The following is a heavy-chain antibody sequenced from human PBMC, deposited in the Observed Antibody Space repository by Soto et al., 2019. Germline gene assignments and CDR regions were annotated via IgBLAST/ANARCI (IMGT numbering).Heavy chain of an antibody. V-gene: IGHV1-8*01. D-gene: IGHD3-22*01. CDR1: RYAFKSNA. CDR2: MNPNSGNT. Sequence: SVKASCKASRYAFKSNAMNWARHYTGQGLEWMGWMNPNSGNTGYAQKFQGRVTMTRNTSISTAYMELSSLRSEDTAVYYCARGGITMIVVGPSYYYYGMDVWGQGTTVTVSS. J-gene: IGHJ6*02. CDR3: ARGGITMIVVGPSYYYYGMDV.